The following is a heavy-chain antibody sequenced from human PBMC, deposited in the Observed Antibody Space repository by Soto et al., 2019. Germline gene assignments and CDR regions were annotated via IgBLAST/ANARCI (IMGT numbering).Heavy chain of an antibody. CDR3: ARDSDYGDYGDAFDI. V-gene: IGHV3-33*01. J-gene: IGHJ3*02. Sequence: GGSLRLSCAASGFTFSSYGMHWVRQAPGKGLEWVAVIWYDGSNKYYADSVKGRFTISRDNSKNTLYLQMNSLRAEDTAVYYCARDSDYGDYGDAFDIWGQGTMVTV. CDR1: GFTFSSYG. CDR2: IWYDGSNK. D-gene: IGHD4-17*01.